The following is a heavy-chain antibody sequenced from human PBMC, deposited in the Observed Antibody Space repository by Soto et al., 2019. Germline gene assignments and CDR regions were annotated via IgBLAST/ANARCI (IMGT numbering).Heavy chain of an antibody. V-gene: IGHV1-46*01. CDR3: ARDWIAVAGSISFSQAFPLLDGMDL. J-gene: IGHJ6*02. CDR2: IYPRGGNI. Sequence: QVHLVQSGAEVKKPGASVKLSCKASGYSFVNYYINWVRQAPGQGLEWMGIIYPRGGNISYAQKVQGRVSMTSDSAASTVYMELTSLRSDDTAVYFCARDWIAVAGSISFSQAFPLLDGMDLWGQGTTVTVSS. CDR1: GYSFVNYY. D-gene: IGHD6-19*01.